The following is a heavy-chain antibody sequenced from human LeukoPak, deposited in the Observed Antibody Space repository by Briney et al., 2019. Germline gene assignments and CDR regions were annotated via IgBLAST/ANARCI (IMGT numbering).Heavy chain of an antibody. Sequence: PSETLSLTCAVYGGSFGGYYWSWIRQPPGKGLEWIGEINHSGSTNYNPSLKSRITISVDTSKNQFSLKLSSVTAADTAVDYCAGTIFGVVIIRGAFDIWGQGTMVTVSS. CDR2: INHSGST. CDR1: GGSFGGYY. D-gene: IGHD3-3*01. J-gene: IGHJ3*02. CDR3: AGTIFGVVIIRGAFDI. V-gene: IGHV4-34*01.